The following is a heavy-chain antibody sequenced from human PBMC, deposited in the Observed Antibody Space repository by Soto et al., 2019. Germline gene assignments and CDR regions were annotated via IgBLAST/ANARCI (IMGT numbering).Heavy chain of an antibody. CDR1: GGSISGYY. D-gene: IGHD2-21*02. CDR3: TRDGDGRMTTNPYYYYGMDV. Sequence: SETLSLTCTVSGGSISGYYWSWIRQPPGKGLEWIGNVYYSGGARYNPSVKRRVSISVDTSRNQFSLNLSSVTAADTAVYYCTRDGDGRMTTNPYYYYGMDVWGPGITVTVSS. CDR2: VYYSGGA. V-gene: IGHV4-59*01. J-gene: IGHJ6*02.